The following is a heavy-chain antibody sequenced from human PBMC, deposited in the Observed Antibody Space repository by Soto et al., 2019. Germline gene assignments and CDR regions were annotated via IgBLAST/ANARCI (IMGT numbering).Heavy chain of an antibody. D-gene: IGHD2-2*01. CDR1: GYTFSNYG. J-gene: IGHJ5*02. CDR2: ISLYSDGT. V-gene: IGHV1-18*01. Sequence: ASVKVSCKTSGYTFSNYGITWVRRAPGQPLEWLGWISLYSDGTNYAQKFQGRVSMITDTSTTTAYMELRSLRSDDTAVYYCARVVPGAEAWFGPWGQGTLVTSPQ. CDR3: ARVVPGAEAWFGP.